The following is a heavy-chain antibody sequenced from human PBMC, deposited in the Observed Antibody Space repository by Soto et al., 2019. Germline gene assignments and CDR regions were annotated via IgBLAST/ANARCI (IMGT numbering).Heavy chain of an antibody. J-gene: IGHJ4*02. D-gene: IGHD3-10*01. CDR2: ISSSSSYI. V-gene: IGHV3-21*01. CDR3: ARDTTEYRPMSTGGGDGWDY. CDR1: GFTFSSYS. Sequence: GGSLRLSCAASGFTFSSYSMNWVRQAPGKGLEWVSSISSSSSYIYYADSVKGRFTISRDKAKNSLYLQMNSLRAEDTAVYYCARDTTEYRPMSTGGGDGWDYWGQGTLVTVSS.